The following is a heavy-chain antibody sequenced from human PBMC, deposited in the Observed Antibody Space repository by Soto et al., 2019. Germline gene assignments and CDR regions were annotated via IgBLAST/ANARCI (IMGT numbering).Heavy chain of an antibody. CDR3: AKQKIEQTPLSGMDV. Sequence: QVQLVESGGGVVQPGRSLRLSCAASGFTFSSYGMHWVRQAPGKGPEWVAGISYAGSNKYYADSVKGRFTISRDNSKNTLYLQMNRLRAEDTAVYYCAKQKIEQTPLSGMDVRCQGTTDTVSS. CDR1: GFTFSSYG. V-gene: IGHV3-30*18. J-gene: IGHJ6*02. CDR2: ISYAGSNK.